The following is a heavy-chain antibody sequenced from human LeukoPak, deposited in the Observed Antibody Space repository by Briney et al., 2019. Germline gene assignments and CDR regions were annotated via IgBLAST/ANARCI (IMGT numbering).Heavy chain of an antibody. CDR2: IYSGGST. V-gene: IGHV3-53*01. CDR3: ARVARGLELRD. D-gene: IGHD1-7*01. CDR1: GFTVSSNY. Sequence: GGSLRLSCAASGFTVSSNYMSWVRQAPGKGLEWVSVIYSGGSTYYADSVKGRFTISRDNSKNTLYPQMNSLRAEDTAVYYCARVARGLELRDWGQGTLVTVSS. J-gene: IGHJ4*02.